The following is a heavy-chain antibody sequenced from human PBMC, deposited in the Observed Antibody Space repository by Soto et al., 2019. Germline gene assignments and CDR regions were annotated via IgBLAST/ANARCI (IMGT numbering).Heavy chain of an antibody. CDR1: GFTFNTYG. CDR2: VWYDGSKT. CDR3: ARSSPTQYDFWSGWYYFDY. D-gene: IGHD3-3*01. Sequence: QVQLVESGGGVVQPGRSLRLSCAASGFTFNTYGMHWVRQAPGKGLEWVAVVWYDGSKTDYADSVKGRFTISRDNSENKVYLQMNSLRAEDTALYYCARSSPTQYDFWSGWYYFDYWGQGTLVTVSS. V-gene: IGHV3-33*01. J-gene: IGHJ4*02.